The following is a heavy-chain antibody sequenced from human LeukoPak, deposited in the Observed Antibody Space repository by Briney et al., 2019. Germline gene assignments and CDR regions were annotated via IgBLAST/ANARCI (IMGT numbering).Heavy chain of an antibody. Sequence: GGSLRLSCAASGFNLTDYWMSWVRQAPGKGLEWVANVKQDGSGEYYVDSVKGRFTISRDNAKNSVYLQMNSLRAEDTAVYYCARGYCSGGSCYYGMDVWGQGTTVTVSS. J-gene: IGHJ6*02. CDR3: ARGYCSGGSCYYGMDV. V-gene: IGHV3-7*01. CDR2: VKQDGSGE. CDR1: GFNLTDYW. D-gene: IGHD2-15*01.